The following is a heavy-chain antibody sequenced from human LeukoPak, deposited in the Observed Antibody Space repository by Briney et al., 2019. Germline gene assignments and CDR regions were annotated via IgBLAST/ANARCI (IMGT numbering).Heavy chain of an antibody. J-gene: IGHJ6*02. CDR1: GFTVSSNY. Sequence: GGSLRLSCAASGFTVSSNYMSWVRQAPGKGLEWVSVIYSGGSTYYADSVKGRFTISRDNSKNTLYLQMNSLRAEDTAVYYCAREQTSEGMDVWGQGTTVTVSS. V-gene: IGHV3-53*01. CDR3: AREQTSEGMDV. CDR2: IYSGGST.